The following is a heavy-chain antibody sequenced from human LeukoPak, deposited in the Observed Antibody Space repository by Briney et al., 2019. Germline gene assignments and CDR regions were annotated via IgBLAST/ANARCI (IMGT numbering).Heavy chain of an antibody. V-gene: IGHV4-59*01. Sequence: SETLSLTCTVSGGSISSYHWSWIRQPPGKGLEWIGYIYYSGSTNYNPSLKSRVTISVDTSKNQFSLKLSSVTAADTAVYYCARLGVVPAAIGWFDPWGQGTLVTVSS. D-gene: IGHD2-2*01. CDR3: ARLGVVPAAIGWFDP. J-gene: IGHJ5*02. CDR1: GGSISSYH. CDR2: IYYSGST.